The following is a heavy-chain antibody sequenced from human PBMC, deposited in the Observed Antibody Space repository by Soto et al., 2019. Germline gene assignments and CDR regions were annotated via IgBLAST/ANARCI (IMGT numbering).Heavy chain of an antibody. J-gene: IGHJ5*02. V-gene: IGHV5-51*01. CDR1: GYSFTKYW. D-gene: IGHD6-13*01. CDR2: IYPGDSDT. Sequence: PGESLKISCQASGYSFTKYWIGWVRQMPEKGLEWMGIIYPGDSDTRYSPSFQGQVTISADKSISTAYLQWSSLKASDTAMYYCARHVIAAAGPYDNWFDPWGQGTLVTVSS. CDR3: ARHVIAAAGPYDNWFDP.